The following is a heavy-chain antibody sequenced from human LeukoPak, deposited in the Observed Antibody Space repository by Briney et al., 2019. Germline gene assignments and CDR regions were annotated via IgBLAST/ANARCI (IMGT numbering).Heavy chain of an antibody. J-gene: IGHJ5*02. V-gene: IGHV4-59*01. D-gene: IGHD3-10*01. Sequence: SETLSLTCTVSGGSISSYYWSWIRQPPGKGLEWIGYIYYSGSTNYNPSLKSRVTISVDTSKNQFSLKLSSVTAADTAVYYCARDRDWFDPWGQGTLVTVSS. CDR3: ARDRDWFDP. CDR2: IYYSGST. CDR1: GGSISSYY.